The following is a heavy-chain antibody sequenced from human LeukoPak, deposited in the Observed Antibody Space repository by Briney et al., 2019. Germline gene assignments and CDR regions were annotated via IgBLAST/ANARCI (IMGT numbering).Heavy chain of an antibody. Sequence: SDTLSLTCTVSGGSISSYDWSWIRQPPGKGLEWIGYIYYSGSTNYNPSLKSRVTISVDTSKNQFSLKLSSVTAADTAVYYCAGEYYDILTGYYRIDYWGQGTLVTVSS. V-gene: IGHV4-59*07. CDR2: IYYSGST. CDR3: AGEYYDILTGYYRIDY. CDR1: GGSISSYD. J-gene: IGHJ4*02. D-gene: IGHD3-9*01.